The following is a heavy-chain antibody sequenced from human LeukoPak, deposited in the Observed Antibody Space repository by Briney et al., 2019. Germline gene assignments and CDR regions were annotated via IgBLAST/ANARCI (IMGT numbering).Heavy chain of an antibody. Sequence: SVKVSCKASGGTFSSYAISWVRQAPGQGLEWMGRIIPIFGTANYAQKFQGRVTITTDESTSTAYMELSSLRSEDTAVYYCARGITRAVVNDYWGQGTLVTVSS. CDR2: IIPIFGTA. J-gene: IGHJ4*02. V-gene: IGHV1-69*05. CDR1: GGTFSSYA. CDR3: ARGITRAVVNDY. D-gene: IGHD2-15*01.